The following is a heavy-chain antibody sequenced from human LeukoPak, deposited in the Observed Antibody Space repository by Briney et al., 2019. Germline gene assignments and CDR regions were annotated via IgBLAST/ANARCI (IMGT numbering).Heavy chain of an antibody. Sequence: SVKVSCKASGFTFTSSAMQWVRQARGQRLEWIGWIVVGSGSTNYAQKFQERVTITRDMSTSTAYMELSSLRSEDTAVYYCAAVMVRGANWFDPWGQGTLVTVSS. D-gene: IGHD3-10*01. CDR2: IVVGSGST. V-gene: IGHV1-58*02. J-gene: IGHJ5*02. CDR3: AAVMVRGANWFDP. CDR1: GFTFTSSA.